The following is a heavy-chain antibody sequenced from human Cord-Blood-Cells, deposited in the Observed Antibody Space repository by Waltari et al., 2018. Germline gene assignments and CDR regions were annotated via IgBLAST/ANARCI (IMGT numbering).Heavy chain of an antibody. CDR2: IYYSGST. V-gene: IGHV4-59*01. J-gene: IGHJ3*02. D-gene: IGHD3-10*01. Sequence: QVQLQESGPGLVKPSETLSLTCTVSGGSISSYYWSWIRQPPGKGLEWIGYIYYSGSTNYNPSLKSRVTISVDTSKNQFSLKLSSVTAADTAVYYCASPSGSGSYYNAFDIWGQGTMVTVSS. CDR1: GGSISSYY. CDR3: ASPSGSGSYYNAFDI.